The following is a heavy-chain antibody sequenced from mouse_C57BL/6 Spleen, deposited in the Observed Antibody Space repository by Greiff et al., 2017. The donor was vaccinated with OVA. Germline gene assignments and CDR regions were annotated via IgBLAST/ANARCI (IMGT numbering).Heavy chain of an antibody. V-gene: IGHV1-69*01. J-gene: IGHJ4*01. CDR1: GYTFTSYW. CDR2: IDPSDSYT. CDR3: ASSITTAAMDY. Sequence: QVQLQQPGAELVMPGASVKLSCKASGYTFTSYWMHWVKQRPGQGLEWIGEIDPSDSYTNYNQKFKGKSTLTVDKSSSTAYMQLSSLTSEDSAVYYCASSITTAAMDYWGQGTSVTVSS. D-gene: IGHD1-2*01.